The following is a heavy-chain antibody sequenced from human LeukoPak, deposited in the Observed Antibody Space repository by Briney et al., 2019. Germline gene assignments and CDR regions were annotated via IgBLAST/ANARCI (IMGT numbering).Heavy chain of an antibody. CDR1: GFTFSHYA. V-gene: IGHV3-33*06. CDR2: IWNDGSDK. Sequence: PGGSLRPSCTTSGFTFSHYAMHWVRQAPGKGLEWVAVIWNDGSDKYYGDSVKGRFTISRDNSKKTVYLQLSSLRVEDTAVYYCAKDAERGFDFSNSLQSWGQGTLVTVSS. J-gene: IGHJ4*02. CDR3: AKDAERGFDFSNSLQS. D-gene: IGHD4-11*01.